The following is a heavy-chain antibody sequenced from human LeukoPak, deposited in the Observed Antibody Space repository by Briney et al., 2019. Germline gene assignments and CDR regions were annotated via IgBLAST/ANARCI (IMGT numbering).Heavy chain of an antibody. CDR2: IYSSVST. Sequence: SETLSLTCTVSGDSVSTYYWSWIRQPAGKGLEWIGRIYSSVSTNYNPSLKSRVTMSVDTSKNQFSLKLSSVTAADTAVYYFARWGGSGTYHFDYWGQGTLVTVSS. J-gene: IGHJ4*02. V-gene: IGHV4-4*07. CDR1: GDSVSTYY. D-gene: IGHD3-10*01. CDR3: ARWGGSGTYHFDY.